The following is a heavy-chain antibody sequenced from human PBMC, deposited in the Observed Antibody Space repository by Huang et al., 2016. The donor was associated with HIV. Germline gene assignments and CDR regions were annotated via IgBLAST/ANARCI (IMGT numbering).Heavy chain of an antibody. V-gene: IGHV3-7*01. D-gene: IGHD2-2*01. J-gene: IGHJ3*02. CDR3: ATNLQIVVVPPDMGYDAFDM. Sequence: DEHLVESGGGLVQPGGSVTITCEVSGFNFKNYWMNWVRQGTGKGLEWVANRRGDGSEKNYVDSVKGRFTIFRDNAKKLLYLQMKSLRAEDTSVYYCATNLQIVVVPPDMGYDAFDMWGQGTMVTVSS. CDR2: RRGDGSEK. CDR1: GFNFKNYW.